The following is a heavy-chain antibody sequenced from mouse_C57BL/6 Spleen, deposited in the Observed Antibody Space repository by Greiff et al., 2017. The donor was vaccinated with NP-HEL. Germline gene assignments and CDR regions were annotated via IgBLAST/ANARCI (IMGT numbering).Heavy chain of an antibody. CDR2: IDPENGDT. V-gene: IGHV14-4*01. CDR3: TTGGYSTWFAY. D-gene: IGHD2-3*01. CDR1: GFNIKDDY. Sequence: DVQLQESGAELVRPGASVKLSCTASGFNIKDDYMHWVKQRPEQGLEWIGWIDPENGDTEYASKFQGKATITADTSSNTAYLQLSSLTSEDTAVYYCTTGGYSTWFAYWGQGTLVTVSA. J-gene: IGHJ3*01.